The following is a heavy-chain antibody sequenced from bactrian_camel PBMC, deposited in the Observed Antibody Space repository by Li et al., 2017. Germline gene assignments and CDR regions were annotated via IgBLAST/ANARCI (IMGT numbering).Heavy chain of an antibody. CDR2: IYTKTGST. CDR3: AADEYNIGLARSYTY. V-gene: IGHV3S1*01. Sequence: HVQLVESGGDSVEAGGSLRLSCKASGDTSTIHCVGWFKHNGGTAREGVAAIYTKTGSTYYADSVKGRFTITQDKAKNTLYLQMNSLKPEDTAMYYCAADEYNIGLARSYTYWGQGTQVTVS. D-gene: IGHD1*01. CDR1: GDTSTIHC. J-gene: IGHJ4*01.